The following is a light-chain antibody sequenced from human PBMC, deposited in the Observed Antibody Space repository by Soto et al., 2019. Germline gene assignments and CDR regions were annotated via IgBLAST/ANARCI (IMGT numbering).Light chain of an antibody. CDR2: EVS. V-gene: IGLV2-14*01. CDR3: SSYTSSTTVV. CDR1: SSDVGGYKY. J-gene: IGLJ2*01. Sequence: QSVLTQPASVSGSPGQSITISCTGTSSDVGGYKYVSWYQQHPGKAPKLMIYEVSNRPSGVSHRFSGSKSGNTASLTISGLQAEDEAYYYCSSYTSSTTVVFGGGTKLTVL.